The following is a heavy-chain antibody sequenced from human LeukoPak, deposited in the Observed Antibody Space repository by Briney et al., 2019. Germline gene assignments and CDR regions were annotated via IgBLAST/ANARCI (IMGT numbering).Heavy chain of an antibody. Sequence: ASVKVSCKASGYTFTGYYMHWMRQAPGQGLEWMGWINPNSGGTNYAQKFQGRVTITADKSTSTAYMELSSLRSEDTAVYYCARSNYYDSSGSRGGYYYGMDVWGQGTTVTVSS. V-gene: IGHV1-2*02. J-gene: IGHJ6*02. D-gene: IGHD3-22*01. CDR1: GYTFTGYY. CDR2: INPNSGGT. CDR3: ARSNYYDSSGSRGGYYYGMDV.